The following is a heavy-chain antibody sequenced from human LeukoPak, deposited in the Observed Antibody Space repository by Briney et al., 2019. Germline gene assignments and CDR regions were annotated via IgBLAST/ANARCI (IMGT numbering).Heavy chain of an antibody. CDR3: ASHYDSSGYGAFDM. Sequence: LRLSCAASGFSFSTSAMSWVRQAPGQGLEWLGYIYYSGSAYYNPSLKSRVPISVDTSKNQFSLKLSSVTAADTAVYYCASHYDSSGYGAFDMWGQGTMVTVSS. V-gene: IGHV4-31*02. D-gene: IGHD3-22*01. CDR1: GFSFSTSA. CDR2: IYYSGSA. J-gene: IGHJ3*02.